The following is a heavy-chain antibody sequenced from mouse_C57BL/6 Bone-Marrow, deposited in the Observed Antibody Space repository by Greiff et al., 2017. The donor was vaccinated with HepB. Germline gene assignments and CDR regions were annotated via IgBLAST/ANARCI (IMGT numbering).Heavy chain of an antibody. J-gene: IGHJ2*01. CDR3: ARSMPSYYYGSSSYYFDY. D-gene: IGHD1-1*01. CDR2: IRNKANGYTT. V-gene: IGHV7-3*01. Sequence: EVKLMESGGGLVQPGGSLSLSCAASGFTFTDYYMSWVRQPPGTALEWLGFIRNKANGYTTEYSASVKGRFTISRDNSQSILYLQMNALRAEDSATYYCARSMPSYYYGSSSYYFDYWGQGTTLTVSS. CDR1: GFTFTDYY.